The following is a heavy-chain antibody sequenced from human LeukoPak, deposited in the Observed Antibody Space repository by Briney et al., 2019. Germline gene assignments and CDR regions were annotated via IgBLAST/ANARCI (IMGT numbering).Heavy chain of an antibody. D-gene: IGHD1-26*01. Sequence: PAETLSLTCTVSGCSVSSNNYYWGWDRQAPGKGRESIGSIYYGGTTYYTASIKSRVTISVDTSRNQLYLKMSSLTAEDTAVYYCTRRPVVGAALRNYYFDYCGQGDVVTVSS. J-gene: IGHJ4*02. V-gene: IGHV4-39*01. CDR1: GCSVSSNNYY. CDR2: IYYGGTT. CDR3: TRRPVVGAALRNYYFDY.